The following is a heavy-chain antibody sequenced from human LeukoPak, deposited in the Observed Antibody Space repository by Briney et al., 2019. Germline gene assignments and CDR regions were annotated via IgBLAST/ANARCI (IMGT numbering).Heavy chain of an antibody. CDR1: GFTVSSNY. CDR2: IYSGGST. CDR3: AKLTMGLDWYFDL. Sequence: PGGSLRLSCAASGFTVSSNYMSWVRQAPGKGLEWVSVIYSGGSTYYADSVKGRFTISRGNSKNTLYLQMNSLRAEDTAVYYCAKLTMGLDWYFDLWGRGTLVTVSS. J-gene: IGHJ2*01. D-gene: IGHD3-10*01. V-gene: IGHV3-53*01.